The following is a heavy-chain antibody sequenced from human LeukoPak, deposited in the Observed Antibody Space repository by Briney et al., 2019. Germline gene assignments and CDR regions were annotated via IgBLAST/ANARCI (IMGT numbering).Heavy chain of an antibody. Sequence: SVKVSCKASGGTFSSYTISWVRQAPGQGLEWMGRIIPVLGIANYAQKFQGRVTITADKSTSTAYMELSSLRSEDTAVYYCARGGEDIVVVPAASTGYNWFDPWGQGTLVTVSS. CDR3: ARGGEDIVVVPAASTGYNWFDP. J-gene: IGHJ5*02. CDR2: IIPVLGIA. V-gene: IGHV1-69*02. CDR1: GGTFSSYT. D-gene: IGHD2-2*01.